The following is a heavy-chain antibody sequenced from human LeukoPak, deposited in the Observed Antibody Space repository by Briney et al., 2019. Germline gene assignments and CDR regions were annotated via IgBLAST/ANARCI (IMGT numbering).Heavy chain of an antibody. CDR1: GFTFPSYS. Sequence: MSGGSLRLSCAASGFTFPSYSMNWVRQAPGKGLEWVSSITSSGDMYYAGSVKGRFTISRDNAYNSLHLQMNSLRAEDTAVYYCARDPSPHGKWGQGTLVTVSS. V-gene: IGHV3-21*01. J-gene: IGHJ4*02. D-gene: IGHD4-23*01. CDR3: ARDPSPHGK. CDR2: ITSSGDM.